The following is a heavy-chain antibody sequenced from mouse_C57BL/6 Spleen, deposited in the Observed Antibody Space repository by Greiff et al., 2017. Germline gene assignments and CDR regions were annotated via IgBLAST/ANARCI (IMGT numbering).Heavy chain of an antibody. CDR3: ARHELVHFDY. V-gene: IGHV5-6*01. D-gene: IGHD4-1*01. CDR2: ISSGGSYT. Sequence: EVKLVESGGDLVKPGGSLKLSCAASGFTFSSYGMSWVRQTPDKRLEWVATISSGGSYTYYPDSVKGRFTISRDNAKNTLYLQMSSLKSEDTAMYYCARHELVHFDYWGQGTTLTVSS. CDR1: GFTFSSYG. J-gene: IGHJ2*01.